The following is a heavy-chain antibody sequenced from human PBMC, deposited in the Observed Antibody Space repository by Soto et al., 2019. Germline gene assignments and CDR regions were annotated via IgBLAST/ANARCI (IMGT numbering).Heavy chain of an antibody. D-gene: IGHD3-10*01. CDR3: AGSKNRGVTVDY. Sequence: PSETLSLTCTVSGVPIRSYFWTWIRQPPGKGLEWIGFAYHSADANYNPSLRNRATISTDPAKRQFSLRLSSVTAADTALYYCAGSKNRGVTVDYWGQGAVVTV. CDR2: AYHSADA. CDR1: GVPIRSYF. J-gene: IGHJ4*02. V-gene: IGHV4-59*13.